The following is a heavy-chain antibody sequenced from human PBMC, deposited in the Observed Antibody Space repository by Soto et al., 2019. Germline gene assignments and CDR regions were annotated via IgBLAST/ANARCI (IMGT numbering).Heavy chain of an antibody. J-gene: IGHJ4*02. CDR1: GFTFSSYG. D-gene: IGHD1-20*01. Sequence: PGGSLILSCAASGFTFSSYGMHWVRQAPGKGLEWVAVIWYDGSNRYYADSVKGRFTISRDNSKNTLYLQMNSLRAEDTAVYYCARQVRITGYYFDYWGQGTLVTVSS. CDR3: ARQVRITGYYFDY. CDR2: IWYDGSNR. V-gene: IGHV3-33*01.